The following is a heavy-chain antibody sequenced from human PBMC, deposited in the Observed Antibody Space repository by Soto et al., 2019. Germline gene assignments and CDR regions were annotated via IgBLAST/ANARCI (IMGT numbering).Heavy chain of an antibody. CDR3: ARGPNVDFWSGADTNYYYYGMDV. CDR1: GGSISSGGYY. V-gene: IGHV4-31*03. J-gene: IGHJ6*02. Sequence: QVQLQESGPGRVKPSQTLSLTCTVSGGSISSGGYYWSWIRQHPGKGLEWIGYIYYSGSTYYNPSLKSRVTISVDTSKNQFSLKLSSVTAADTAVYYCARGPNVDFWSGADTNYYYYGMDVWGQGTTVTVSS. D-gene: IGHD3-3*01. CDR2: IYYSGST.